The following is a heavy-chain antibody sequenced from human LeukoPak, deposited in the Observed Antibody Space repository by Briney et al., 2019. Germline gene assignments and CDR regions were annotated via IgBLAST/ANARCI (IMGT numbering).Heavy chain of an antibody. CDR3: ARVGVVVVPGYFDY. J-gene: IGHJ4*02. Sequence: GGSLRLSCAASGFTFDDYGMSWVHQAPGKGLEWVSGINWNGGSTGYADSVKGRFTISRDNAKNSLYLQMNSLRAEDTALYYCARVGVVVVPGYFDYWGQGTLVTVSS. CDR1: GFTFDDYG. V-gene: IGHV3-20*04. D-gene: IGHD2-2*01. CDR2: INWNGGST.